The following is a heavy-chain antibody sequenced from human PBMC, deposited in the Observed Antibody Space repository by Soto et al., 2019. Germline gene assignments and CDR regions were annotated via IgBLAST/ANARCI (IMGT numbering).Heavy chain of an antibody. D-gene: IGHD2-8*01. CDR1: GGSISSSSYY. CDR2: IYYSGST. CDR3: ARHPLMVYAMGWLDP. Sequence: SETLSLTCTVSGGSISSSSYYWGWIRQPPGKGLEWIGSIYYSGSTYYNPSLKSRVTISVDTSKNQFSLKLSSVTAADTAVYYCARHPLMVYAMGWLDPWGQGTLVTVSS. J-gene: IGHJ5*02. V-gene: IGHV4-39*01.